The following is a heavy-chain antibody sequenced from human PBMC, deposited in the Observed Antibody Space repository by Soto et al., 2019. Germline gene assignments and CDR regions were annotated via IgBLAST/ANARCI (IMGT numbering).Heavy chain of an antibody. CDR3: ARGAYYGSGSYDDY. V-gene: IGHV4-59*01. Sequence: SETLSLTCTVSGGSISSYYWSWIRQPPGKGLEWIGYIYYSGSTNYNPSLKSRVTISVDTSKNQFSLKLSSVTAADTAVYYCARGAYYGSGSYDDYWGQGTLVTVSS. CDR2: IYYSGST. D-gene: IGHD3-10*01. CDR1: GGSISSYY. J-gene: IGHJ4*02.